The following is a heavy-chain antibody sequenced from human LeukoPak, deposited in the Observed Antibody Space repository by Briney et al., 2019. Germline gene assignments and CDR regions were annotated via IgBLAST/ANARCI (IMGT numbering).Heavy chain of an antibody. CDR3: ASWYYDFWSGYLGAFDI. Sequence: SETLSLTCTVSGGSISTYYWTWIRQPAGKGLEWIGRIHNSGSTRYNPSLKSRVTMSLDTSKNQFSLKLSSVTAADTAVYYCASWYYDFWSGYLGAFDIWGQGTMVTVSS. V-gene: IGHV4-4*07. D-gene: IGHD3-3*01. CDR2: IHNSGST. CDR1: GGSISTYY. J-gene: IGHJ3*02.